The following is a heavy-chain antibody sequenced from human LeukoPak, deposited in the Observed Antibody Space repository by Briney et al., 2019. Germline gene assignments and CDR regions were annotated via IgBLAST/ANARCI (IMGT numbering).Heavy chain of an antibody. J-gene: IGHJ4*02. CDR1: GYTFTSYG. Sequence: ASVKVSRKASGYTFTSYGISWVRQAPGQGLEWMGWISAYNGNTNYAQKLQGRVTMTTDTSTSTAYMELRSLRSDDTAVYYCARRYCGSTSCHVDYWGQGTLGTVSS. CDR2: ISAYNGNT. D-gene: IGHD2-2*01. CDR3: ARRYCGSTSCHVDY. V-gene: IGHV1-18*04.